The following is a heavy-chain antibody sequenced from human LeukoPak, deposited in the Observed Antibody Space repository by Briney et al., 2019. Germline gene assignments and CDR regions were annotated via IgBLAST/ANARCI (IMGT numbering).Heavy chain of an antibody. CDR2: INWNGGST. V-gene: IGHV3-20*04. D-gene: IGHD1-7*01. CDR3: ARVVYNWNYGEFGY. Sequence: GGSLRLSCAASGFTFDDCGMSWVRQAPGKGLEWVSGINWNGGSTGYADSVKGRFTISRDNAKNSLYLQMNSLRAEDTALYYCARVVYNWNYGEFGYWGQGTLVTVSS. CDR1: GFTFDDCG. J-gene: IGHJ4*02.